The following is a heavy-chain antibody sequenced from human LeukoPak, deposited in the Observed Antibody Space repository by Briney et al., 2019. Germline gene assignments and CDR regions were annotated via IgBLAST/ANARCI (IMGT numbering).Heavy chain of an antibody. D-gene: IGHD6-19*01. CDR1: GGSFSGYY. Sequence: KPSETLSLTCAVYGGSFSGYYWSWIRQPPGKGLEWIGEINHSGSTNYNPSLKSRVTISVDTSKNQFSLKLSSVTAADTAVYYCARGQWLAGRFDYWGQGTLVTVSS. CDR3: ARGQWLAGRFDY. J-gene: IGHJ4*02. CDR2: INHSGST. V-gene: IGHV4-34*01.